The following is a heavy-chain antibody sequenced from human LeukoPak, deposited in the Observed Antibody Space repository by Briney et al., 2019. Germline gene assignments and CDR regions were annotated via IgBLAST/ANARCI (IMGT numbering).Heavy chain of an antibody. Sequence: SETLSLTCTVSGGSISSYYWSWIRQPPGKGLEWIGYIYYSGSTNYNPSLKSRVTISVDKSKNQFSLNLNSVTAADTAVYYCARRVVRGVIDYWGQGTLVTVSS. CDR1: GGSISSYY. CDR2: IYYSGST. V-gene: IGHV4-59*12. CDR3: ARRVVRGVIDY. D-gene: IGHD3-10*01. J-gene: IGHJ4*02.